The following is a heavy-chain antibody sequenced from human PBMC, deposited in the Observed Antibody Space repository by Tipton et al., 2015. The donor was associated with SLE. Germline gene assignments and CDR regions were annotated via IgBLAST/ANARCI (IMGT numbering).Heavy chain of an antibody. CDR2: ISYSGST. V-gene: IGHV4-31*03. J-gene: IGHJ6*02. D-gene: IGHD6-13*01. Sequence: TLSLTCTVSGGSIRSGGYYWNWIRQRPGKGLEWIGSISYSGSTYYKPSLKSRINISVDASKNQFSLSLGSVTAADTAVYYCARDPYSSSRTWYYGMDVWGQGTTVTVSS. CDR3: ARDPYSSSRTWYYGMDV. CDR1: GGSIRSGGYY.